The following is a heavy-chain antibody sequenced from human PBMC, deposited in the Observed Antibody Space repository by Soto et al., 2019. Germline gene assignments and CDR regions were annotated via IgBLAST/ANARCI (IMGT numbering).Heavy chain of an antibody. CDR3: ATAPWERYCSGSVANYSFGMDA. D-gene: IGHD6-19*01. CDR1: GDSVSSKSAA. J-gene: IGHJ6*02. V-gene: IGHV6-1*01. Sequence: SQTLSLTCAISGDSVSSKSAAWDWIRQSPSRGLEWLGRTYYRSKWYNDYAGSVKSRITINPETSKNQVSLQRNSVTPEDTAVNYCATAPWERYCSGSVANYSFGMDAWGQGTTVTVSS. CDR2: TYYRSKWYN.